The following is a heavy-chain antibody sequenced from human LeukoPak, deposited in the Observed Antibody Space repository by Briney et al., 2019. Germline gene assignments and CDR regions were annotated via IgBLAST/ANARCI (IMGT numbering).Heavy chain of an antibody. CDR1: GFTFSSYS. V-gene: IGHV3-21*01. CDR2: MSVSSGLI. CDR3: AREFAGSASGADY. Sequence: GGSLRLSCAASGFTFSSYSMNWVRQAPGKGLEWVSSMSVSSGLIYYADSVKGRFTISRDNAKSSLYLQMNRLRVEDTAVYYCAREFAGSASGADYWGQGTLVTVSS. J-gene: IGHJ4*02. D-gene: IGHD1-26*01.